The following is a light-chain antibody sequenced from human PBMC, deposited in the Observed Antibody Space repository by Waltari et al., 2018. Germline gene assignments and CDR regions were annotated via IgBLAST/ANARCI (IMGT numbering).Light chain of an antibody. Sequence: SSELTQDPAVSVALGQTVRITCQGDSLRSYYASWYQQKTGQAHVLVIYVKSSRPSGIPNRFSGSSSGNTASLTITGAQAEDEADYYCSSRDSSGDHVLFGGGTKLTVL. CDR1: SLRSYY. CDR3: SSRDSSGDHVL. V-gene: IGLV3-19*01. J-gene: IGLJ2*01. CDR2: VKS.